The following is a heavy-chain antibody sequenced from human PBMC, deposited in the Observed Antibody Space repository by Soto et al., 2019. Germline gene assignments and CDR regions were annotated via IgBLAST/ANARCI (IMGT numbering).Heavy chain of an antibody. V-gene: IGHV3-30*18. CDR3: AKVSDSSGYYYPGY. CDR2: ISYDGSNK. Sequence: GGSLRLSCAASGFTFSSYGMHWVRQAPGKGLEWVAVISYDGSNKYYADSVKGRFTISRDNSKNTLYLQMNSLRAENTAVYYCAKVSDSSGYYYPGYWGQGTLVTVSS. D-gene: IGHD3-22*01. CDR1: GFTFSSYG. J-gene: IGHJ4*02.